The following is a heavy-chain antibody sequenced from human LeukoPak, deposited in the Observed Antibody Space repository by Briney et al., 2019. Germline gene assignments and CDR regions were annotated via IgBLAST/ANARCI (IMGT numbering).Heavy chain of an antibody. CDR2: INTFNVNT. Sequence: VASVKVSCKTPGYTFTSYGVSWVRQAPGQGLEWMAWINTFNVNTNYAQKFQGRVTLTTDASTSTAYMELRSLRSDDTAVYYCARDSRRGYSYGYDYWGQGTLVTVSS. CDR3: ARDSRRGYSYGYDY. V-gene: IGHV1-18*01. J-gene: IGHJ4*02. CDR1: GYTFTSYG. D-gene: IGHD5-18*01.